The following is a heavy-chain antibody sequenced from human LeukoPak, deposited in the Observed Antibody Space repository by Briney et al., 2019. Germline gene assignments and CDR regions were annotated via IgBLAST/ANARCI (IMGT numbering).Heavy chain of an antibody. J-gene: IGHJ5*02. CDR1: GDSLSSNSVT. CDR3: ARRLTQYDCFDP. D-gene: IGHD2-2*01. V-gene: IGHV6-1*01. CDR2: TYYRSTWYN. Sequence: SQTLSLTCAISGDSLSSNSVTWDWIRQSPSRGLEWLGRTYYRSTWYNDYAVSVRGRITVNPDTSKNQFYLHLNSVTPEDTAVYYCARRLTQYDCFDPWGQGILSPSPQ.